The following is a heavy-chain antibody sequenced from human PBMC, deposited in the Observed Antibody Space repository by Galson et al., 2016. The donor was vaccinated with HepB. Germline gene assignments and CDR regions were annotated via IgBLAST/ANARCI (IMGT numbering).Heavy chain of an antibody. V-gene: IGHV2-70*10. J-gene: IGHJ3*02. CDR1: GFSLSTSAMS. CDR3: ARPYFTSAGCYEDASDI. D-gene: IGHD2-2*01. Sequence: PALVKPTQTLTLTCNLSGFSLSTSAMSVSWIRQPPGKALEWVARIDWDDDKYYSTSLKSRLTISKDTSNNQVVLTITTMASVDTATYYCARPYFTSAGCYEDASDIWGQGTMVTVSS. CDR2: IDWDDDK.